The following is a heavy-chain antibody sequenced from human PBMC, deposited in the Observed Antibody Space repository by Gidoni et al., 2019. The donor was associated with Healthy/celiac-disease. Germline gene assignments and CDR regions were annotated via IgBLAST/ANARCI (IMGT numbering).Heavy chain of an antibody. CDR1: GFTFSSYA. J-gene: IGHJ4*02. Sequence: QVQLVESGGGVVQPGRSLRLSCAASGFTFSSYAMHWVRQAPGKGLGWVAVIAYDGSNKYYADSVKGRFTISRDNSKNTLYLQMNSLRAEDTAVYYCARAGGFLEWLSLDYWGQGTLVTVSS. D-gene: IGHD3-3*01. CDR3: ARAGGFLEWLSLDY. CDR2: IAYDGSNK. V-gene: IGHV3-30-3*01.